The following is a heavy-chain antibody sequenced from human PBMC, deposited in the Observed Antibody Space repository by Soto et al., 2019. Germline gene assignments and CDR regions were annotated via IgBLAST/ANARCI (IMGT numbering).Heavy chain of an antibody. CDR3: ASQRGYDFWSGYLPFDY. CDR1: GGSISSGGYY. Sequence: PSETLSLTCTVSGGSISSGGYYWSWIRQHPGKGLEWIGYIYYSGSTYYNPSLKSRVTISVDTSKNQFSLKLSSVTAADTAVYYCASQRGYDFWSGYLPFDYWGQGTLVTVSS. J-gene: IGHJ4*02. CDR2: IYYSGST. V-gene: IGHV4-31*03. D-gene: IGHD3-3*01.